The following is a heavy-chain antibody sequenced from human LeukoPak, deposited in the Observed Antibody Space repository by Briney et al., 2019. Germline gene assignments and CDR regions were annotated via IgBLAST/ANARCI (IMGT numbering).Heavy chain of an antibody. CDR1: GFTFSSYA. CDR2: INGSGGST. Sequence: PGGCLRLSCAASGFTFSSYAMSWVCQAPGKGLKWVSAINGSGGSTFYADSVKGRFTISRDNSKNTLYLQMNSLRAEDRAVYYCARDPIRYCHSRNCYRDYYYGMDVWGQGTTVTVSS. D-gene: IGHD2/OR15-2a*01. V-gene: IGHV3-23*01. CDR3: ARDPIRYCHSRNCYRDYYYGMDV. J-gene: IGHJ6*02.